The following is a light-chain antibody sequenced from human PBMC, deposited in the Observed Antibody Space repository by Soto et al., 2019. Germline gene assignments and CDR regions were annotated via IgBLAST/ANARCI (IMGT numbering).Light chain of an antibody. J-gene: IGLJ1*01. CDR2: GSS. V-gene: IGLV1-40*01. CDR1: RSKIGANYD. CDR3: QSYDTSLSGGV. Sequence: QSVLTQPPSVSGAPGQRVTISCTGNRSKIGANYDVHWYQQLPGTAPKLLIYGSSNRPSGVPDRFSGSKSGTSASLAITGLRAEDEADYFCQSYDTSLSGGVFGTGTKVTVL.